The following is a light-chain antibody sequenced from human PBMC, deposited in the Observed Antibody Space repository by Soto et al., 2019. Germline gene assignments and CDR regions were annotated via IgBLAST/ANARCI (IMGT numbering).Light chain of an antibody. J-gene: IGKJ1*01. Sequence: AIRMTQSPSSLSASTGDSVTITCRASRDIRSFLASYQQNPGKAPKLLIYAASSLQTGVPSKFSGSGSGTDFTLTISSLQSEDAATYYCQQYYSYPVAFGQGTKVEIK. CDR3: QQYYSYPVA. CDR2: AAS. V-gene: IGKV1-8*01. CDR1: RDIRSF.